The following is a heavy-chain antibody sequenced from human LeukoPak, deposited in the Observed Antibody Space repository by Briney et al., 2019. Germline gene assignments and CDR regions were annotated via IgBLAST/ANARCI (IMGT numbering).Heavy chain of an antibody. Sequence: GGSLRLSCAASGFAFISHAMSWVRQAPGKGLEWVSTISGSGGNTFYADSVKGRFTISRDNSKNTLYLQMNSLRAEDTAIYYCAKETGGFDYWGQGTLVTVSS. CDR1: GFAFISHA. CDR3: AKETGGFDY. D-gene: IGHD7-27*01. V-gene: IGHV3-23*01. CDR2: ISGSGGNT. J-gene: IGHJ4*02.